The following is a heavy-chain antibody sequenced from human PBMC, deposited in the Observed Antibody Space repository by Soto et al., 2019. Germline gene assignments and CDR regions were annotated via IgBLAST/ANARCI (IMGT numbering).Heavy chain of an antibody. V-gene: IGHV5-10-1*01. CDR2: RDALASHT. CDR3: ARRGHMMRRGETFSYYYYGMDV. D-gene: IGHD3-16*01. Sequence: EVQLVQSGAEVKKPGESLRISCKGSGYSFTSYWIIWVCQMPGKGLDWMVRRDALASHTHYSPSFHGHVTISADKSISTGYLQLCSLKASDTALDYCARRGHMMRRGETFSYYYYGMDVWGQGTTVTVSS. J-gene: IGHJ6*02. CDR1: GYSFTSYW.